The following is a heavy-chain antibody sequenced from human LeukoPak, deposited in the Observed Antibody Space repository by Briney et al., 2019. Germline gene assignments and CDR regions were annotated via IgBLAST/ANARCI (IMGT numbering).Heavy chain of an antibody. D-gene: IGHD3-10*01. CDR3: ARVSLVRGAPDYYFDY. Sequence: SSETLSLTCTVSGDSISNYYWSWIRQPAGKGLEWIGRIYTSGSTNYNPSLKSRVTVSVDTSKNQFSLKLSSVTAADTAVYYCARVSLVRGAPDYYFDYWGQGTLVTVSS. J-gene: IGHJ4*02. V-gene: IGHV4-4*07. CDR1: GDSISNYY. CDR2: IYTSGST.